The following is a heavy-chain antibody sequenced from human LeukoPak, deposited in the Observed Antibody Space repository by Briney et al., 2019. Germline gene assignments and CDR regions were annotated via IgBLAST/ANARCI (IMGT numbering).Heavy chain of an antibody. Sequence: SETLSLTCAVYGGSFSGYYWRWVRQPPGKGLGWIGEVQVDERPNYKPSVKSRLTLSLDLSENHISLRLTSVTAADTAVYYCAGEGGFYRPLDYSGQGTLVTVSS. CDR2: VQVDERP. CDR1: GGSFSGYY. D-gene: IGHD3-3*01. J-gene: IGHJ4*02. V-gene: IGHV4-34*01. CDR3: AGEGGFYRPLDY.